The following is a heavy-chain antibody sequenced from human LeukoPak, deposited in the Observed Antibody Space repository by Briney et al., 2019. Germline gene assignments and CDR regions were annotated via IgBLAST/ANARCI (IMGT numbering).Heavy chain of an antibody. CDR3: ATRHIVVVTNAFDI. Sequence: GGSLRLSCAASGFTFSSYAMSWVRQAPGKGLEWVSAISGSGGSTYYADSVKGRFTISRDNSNNTLYLQMNSLRAEDTAVYYCATRHIVVVTNAFDIWGQGTMVTVSS. CDR1: GFTFSSYA. CDR2: ISGSGGST. J-gene: IGHJ3*02. D-gene: IGHD2-21*02. V-gene: IGHV3-23*01.